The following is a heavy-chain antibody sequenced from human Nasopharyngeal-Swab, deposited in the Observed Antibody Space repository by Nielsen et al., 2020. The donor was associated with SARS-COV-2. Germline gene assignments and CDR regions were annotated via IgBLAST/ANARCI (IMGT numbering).Heavy chain of an antibody. CDR2: IWPGDSDA. D-gene: IGHD3-22*01. J-gene: IGHJ4*02. Sequence: GESLKISCKGSGYSFTNYWIGWVRQMPGKGLECMGIIWPGDSDARYSPSFQGQVTISADKSISTAYLQWSSLEASDTAMYYCARISGYYQTSPFDNWGQGTLVTVSS. CDR1: GYSFTNYW. CDR3: ARISGYYQTSPFDN. V-gene: IGHV5-51*01.